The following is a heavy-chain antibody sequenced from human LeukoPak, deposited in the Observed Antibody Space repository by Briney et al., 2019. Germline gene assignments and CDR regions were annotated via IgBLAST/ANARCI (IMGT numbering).Heavy chain of an antibody. Sequence: QSGGSLRLSCAASGFTFSGYWMHWVRQAPGKVLVWVSRINSGGSSTSYADSVKGRFTISRDNAKNTLYLQMNSLRAEDTAVYYCARDKAVGATLFDYWGQGTLVTVSS. CDR1: GFTFSGYW. J-gene: IGHJ4*02. D-gene: IGHD1-26*01. CDR3: ARDKAVGATLFDY. CDR2: INSGGSST. V-gene: IGHV3-74*01.